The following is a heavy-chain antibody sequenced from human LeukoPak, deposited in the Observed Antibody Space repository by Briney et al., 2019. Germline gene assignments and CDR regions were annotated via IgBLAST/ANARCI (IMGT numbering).Heavy chain of an antibody. CDR1: GFTFSSYS. D-gene: IGHD3-3*01. J-gene: IGHJ3*02. CDR2: ISSSSSTI. V-gene: IGHV3-48*01. Sequence: GGSLRLSCAASGFTFSSYSMNWVRQAPGKGLEWVSYISSSSSTIYYADSVKGRFTISRDNAKNSLYLQMNSLRAEDTAVYYCARDPRQYDFWSGYSTHDAFDIWGQGTMVTVSS. CDR3: ARDPRQYDFWSGYSTHDAFDI.